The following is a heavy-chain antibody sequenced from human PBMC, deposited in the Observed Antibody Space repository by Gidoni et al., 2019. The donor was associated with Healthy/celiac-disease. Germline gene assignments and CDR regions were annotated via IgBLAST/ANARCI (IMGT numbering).Heavy chain of an antibody. J-gene: IGHJ6*02. D-gene: IGHD1-20*01. Sequence: QVQLQESGPGLVKPSQTLSLTCAVSGGSISSGGYSWSWIRQPPGKGLEWIGYIYYSGSTYYNPSLKSRVTISVDTSKNQFSLKLSSVTAADTAVYYCAREYNWDYYYGMDVWGQGTTVTVSS. CDR3: AREYNWDYYYGMDV. CDR2: IYYSGST. V-gene: IGHV4-30-4*07. CDR1: GGSISSGGYS.